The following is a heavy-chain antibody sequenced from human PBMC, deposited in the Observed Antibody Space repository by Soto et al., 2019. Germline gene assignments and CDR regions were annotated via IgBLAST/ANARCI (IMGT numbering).Heavy chain of an antibody. V-gene: IGHV1-8*01. J-gene: IGHJ5*01. CDR2: MNPTSGKT. Sequence: QVQLVQSGTEVKTPGASVKVSCKASGYTLTTYDMNWVRQAPGQRLEWMGWMNPTSGKTGYAQKFQGRLTMTWDTAIDITHMELSSLRNEDTAVYYCVISDAHIFNWLDSWGQGTLVTVSS. CDR3: VISDAHIFNWLDS. D-gene: IGHD3-9*01. CDR1: GYTLTTYD.